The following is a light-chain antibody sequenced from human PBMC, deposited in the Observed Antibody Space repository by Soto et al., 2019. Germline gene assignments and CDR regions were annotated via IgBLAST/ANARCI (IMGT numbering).Light chain of an antibody. CDR2: LVS. V-gene: IGKV1-39*01. Sequence: DIQMTQSPSSLSASVGARVTITCRASQNVGRYVSWFQQKPGKAPSLLIYLVSNLQSGAPSRFSGSGSGTEFTLTISSLQPEDFATYYCQQSHTSPWTFGQGTKVDIK. CDR3: QQSHTSPWT. J-gene: IGKJ1*01. CDR1: QNVGRY.